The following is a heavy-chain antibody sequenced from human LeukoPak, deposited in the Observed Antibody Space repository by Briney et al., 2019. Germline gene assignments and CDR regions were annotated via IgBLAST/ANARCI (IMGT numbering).Heavy chain of an antibody. CDR3: ARHYCGGDCYDNWFDP. D-gene: IGHD2-21*02. Sequence: PSETLSLTCTVSGGSISSYYWSWIRQPPGKGLEWIGYIYYSGSTNYNPSLKSRVTISVDTSKNQFSLKLSSVTAADTAVYYCARHYCGGDCYDNWFDPWGQGTLVTVSS. CDR2: IYYSGST. V-gene: IGHV4-59*08. CDR1: GGSISSYY. J-gene: IGHJ5*02.